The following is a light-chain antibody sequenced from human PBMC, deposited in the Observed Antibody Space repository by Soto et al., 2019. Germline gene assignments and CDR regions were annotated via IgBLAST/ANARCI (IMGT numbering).Light chain of an antibody. J-gene: IGLJ3*02. Sequence: QSVLTQPPSASGTPGQRVTISCSGSSSNIGSNAVNWYQQLPGTAPKLLIYSNNQRPSGVPDRFSGSKSGTSASLAISGLQSDDEADYFCAAWDDSLSGRVFGGGTKVTVL. CDR1: SSNIGSNA. CDR2: SNN. V-gene: IGLV1-44*01. CDR3: AAWDDSLSGRV.